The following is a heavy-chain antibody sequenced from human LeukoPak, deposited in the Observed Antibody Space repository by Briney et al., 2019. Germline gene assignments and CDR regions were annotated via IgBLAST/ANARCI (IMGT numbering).Heavy chain of an antibody. D-gene: IGHD3-3*01. CDR3: AKVWSGSPPTDY. Sequence: PGASLRLSCAASGFTFSSYAMSWVRQAPGKGLEWVSAISGSGGSTYYADSVKGRFTISRDNSKNTLYPQMNSLRAEDTAVYYCAKVWSGSPPTDYWGQGTLVTVSS. V-gene: IGHV3-23*01. J-gene: IGHJ4*02. CDR1: GFTFSSYA. CDR2: ISGSGGST.